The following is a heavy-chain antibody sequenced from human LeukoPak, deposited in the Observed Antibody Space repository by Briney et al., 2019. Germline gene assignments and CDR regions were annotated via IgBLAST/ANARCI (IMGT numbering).Heavy chain of an antibody. CDR2: ISSSGSTI. CDR1: GFTFSDYY. J-gene: IGHJ4*02. V-gene: IGHV3-11*01. Sequence: GGSLRLSCAASGFTFSDYYMSWIRQAPGKGLEWVSYISSSGSTIYYADSVKGRFTISRDNAKNSLYLQMNSLRAEDTAVYYCARDKADYDYVWGSYRPNYYFDYWGQGTLVTVSS. CDR3: ARDKADYDYVWGSYRPNYYFDY. D-gene: IGHD3-16*02.